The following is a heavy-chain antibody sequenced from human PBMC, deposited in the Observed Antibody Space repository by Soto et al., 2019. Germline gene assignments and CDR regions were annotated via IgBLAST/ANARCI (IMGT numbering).Heavy chain of an antibody. CDR2: IYYSGST. Sequence: SETLSLTCAVYGGSFSSYYWSWIRQPPGKGLEWIGYIYYSGSTNYNPSLKSRVTISVDTSKNQFSLKLSSVTAADTAVYYCARDLRTFGGVIASLEYAFDIWGQGTMVTVSS. CDR3: ARDLRTFGGVIASLEYAFDI. J-gene: IGHJ3*02. V-gene: IGHV4-59*01. CDR1: GGSFSSYY. D-gene: IGHD3-16*02.